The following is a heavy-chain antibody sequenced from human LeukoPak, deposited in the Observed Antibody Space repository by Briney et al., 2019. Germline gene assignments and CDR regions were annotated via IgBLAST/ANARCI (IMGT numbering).Heavy chain of an antibody. CDR1: GFTFSHYW. J-gene: IGHJ2*01. CDR2: IKHDEIEN. CDR3: VKLVVVTATYWYFDV. D-gene: IGHD2-21*02. V-gene: IGHV3-7*01. Sequence: GGSLRLSCAASGFTFSHYWMGWVRQAPGKGLDWVANIKHDEIENYLADSVTGRFTIPRDNAENSLFLQMNSLRPDDTALYFCVKLVVVTATYWYFDVWGRGTPITVSS.